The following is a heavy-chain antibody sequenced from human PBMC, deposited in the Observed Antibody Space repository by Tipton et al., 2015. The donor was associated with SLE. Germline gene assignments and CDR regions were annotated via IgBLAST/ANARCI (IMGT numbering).Heavy chain of an antibody. CDR1: GGSISSSSYY. CDR3: AGIAVAGTPHFQH. D-gene: IGHD6-19*01. J-gene: IGHJ1*01. Sequence: TLSLTCTVSGGSISSSSYYWGWIRQPPGKGLEWIGSIYHSGSTYYNPSLKSRVTISVDTSKNQFSLKLSPVTAADTAVYYCAGIAVAGTPHFQHWGQGTLVTVSS. V-gene: IGHV4-39*07. CDR2: IYHSGST.